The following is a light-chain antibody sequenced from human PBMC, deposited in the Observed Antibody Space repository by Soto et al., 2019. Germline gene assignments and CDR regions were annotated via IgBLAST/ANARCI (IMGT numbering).Light chain of an antibody. J-gene: IGLJ1*01. CDR1: SSDVGGYNY. Sequence: QSVLTQPASVSGSPGQSITIPCTGTSSDVGGYNYVSWYQHHPGKAPKLMIYDVSNRPSGVSNRFSGSKSGNTASLTISGLQPEDEADYYCCSYTTSNTRQIVFGTGTKLTVL. V-gene: IGLV2-14*03. CDR2: DVS. CDR3: CSYTTSNTRQIV.